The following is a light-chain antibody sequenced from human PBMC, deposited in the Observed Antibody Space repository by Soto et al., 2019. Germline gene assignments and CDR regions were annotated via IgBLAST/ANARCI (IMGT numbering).Light chain of an antibody. V-gene: IGLV2-11*01. J-gene: IGLJ1*01. CDR1: SSDVGGYNY. CDR2: DVS. Sequence: QSALTQPRSVSGSPGQSVTISCTGTSSDVGGYNYVSWYQQHPGKAPKLMIYDVSKRPSGVPDRFSGSKSGNTASLTISGLQVEDEADYYCCSYAGSYHVFGTGTKVTVL. CDR3: CSYAGSYHV.